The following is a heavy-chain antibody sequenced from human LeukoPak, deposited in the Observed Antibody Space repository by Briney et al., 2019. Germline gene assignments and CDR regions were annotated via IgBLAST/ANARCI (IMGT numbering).Heavy chain of an antibody. D-gene: IGHD2-2*01. Sequence: SETLSLTCAVYGGSFSGYYWSWIRQPPGKGLEWIGEINHSGSTNYSPSLKSRVTISVDTSKNQFSLKLSSVTAADTAVYYCARRVVPAAKINWFDPWGQGTLVTVSS. CDR1: GGSFSGYY. J-gene: IGHJ5*02. CDR3: ARRVVPAAKINWFDP. V-gene: IGHV4-34*01. CDR2: INHSGST.